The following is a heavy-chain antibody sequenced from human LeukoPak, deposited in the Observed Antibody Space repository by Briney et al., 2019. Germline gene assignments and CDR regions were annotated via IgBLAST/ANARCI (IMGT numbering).Heavy chain of an antibody. D-gene: IGHD2-2*01. J-gene: IGHJ6*03. Sequence: GGSLRLSCAASGFTFSSYAMSLVRRAPGKGLEWVSAISGSGGSTYYADSEKGRFTISRDNSKNTLYLQMNSLRAEDTAVYYCAKGGWCSSTSCRLYYYYYYYMDVWGKGTTVTVSS. V-gene: IGHV3-23*01. CDR2: ISGSGGST. CDR1: GFTFSSYA. CDR3: AKGGWCSSTSCRLYYYYYYYMDV.